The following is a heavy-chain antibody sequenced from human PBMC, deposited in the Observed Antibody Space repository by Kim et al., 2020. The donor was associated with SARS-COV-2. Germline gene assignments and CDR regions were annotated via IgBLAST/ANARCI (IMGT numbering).Heavy chain of an antibody. J-gene: IGHJ4*02. CDR3: AKDQAVLPHFFDY. Sequence: FYADSVQGRFTISRDHSENTLYLQMNSLRAEVTAVYYCAKDQAVLPHFFDYWGQGTLVTVSS. D-gene: IGHD2-15*01. V-gene: IGHV3-23*01.